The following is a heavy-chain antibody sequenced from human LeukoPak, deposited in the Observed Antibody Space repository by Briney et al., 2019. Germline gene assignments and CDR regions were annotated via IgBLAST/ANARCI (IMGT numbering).Heavy chain of an antibody. CDR3: ARAWVTMVRGVWWFDP. V-gene: IGHV3-23*01. CDR1: GFSFPNYA. D-gene: IGHD3-10*01. Sequence: PGGSLRLSCVASGFSFPNYAMTWVRQAPGERLVWVSAIRGSGDRTSYADSLKGRFTISRDKSKNTLYLQMNSLRAEDTAVYYCARAWVTMVRGVWWFDPWGQGTLVTVSS. CDR2: IRGSGDRT. J-gene: IGHJ5*02.